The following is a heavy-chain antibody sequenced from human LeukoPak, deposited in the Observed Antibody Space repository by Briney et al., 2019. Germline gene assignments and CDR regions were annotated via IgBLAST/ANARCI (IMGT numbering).Heavy chain of an antibody. CDR2: IYSGGST. Sequence: PGGSLRPSRAASGFTVTSNYMSSVPHAPEKRLERVSVIYSGGSTYYADSVKGRFTISRDKSKNTLYLQMNSLRAEDTAVYYCARHDAAFGYGDYCFQHWGQGTLVTVSS. CDR1: GFTVTSNY. CDR3: ARHDAAFGYGDYCFQH. D-gene: IGHD4-17*01. V-gene: IGHV3-53*01. J-gene: IGHJ1*01.